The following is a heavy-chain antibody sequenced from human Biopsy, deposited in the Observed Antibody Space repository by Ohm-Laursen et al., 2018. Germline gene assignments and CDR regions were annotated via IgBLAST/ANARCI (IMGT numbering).Heavy chain of an antibody. CDR3: ARNTGWYGDLYYFDY. CDR1: GYTFTSYY. D-gene: IGHD6-19*01. Sequence: ASAKVSCKASGYTFTSYYMHWVRQAPGQGLEWMGMINPSGSTTSYPQIFQGRVTMTRDTSKSTVYMELSSLRSADTAVYFCARNTGWYGDLYYFDYWGQGTLVTVSS. CDR2: INPSGSTT. V-gene: IGHV1-46*01. J-gene: IGHJ4*02.